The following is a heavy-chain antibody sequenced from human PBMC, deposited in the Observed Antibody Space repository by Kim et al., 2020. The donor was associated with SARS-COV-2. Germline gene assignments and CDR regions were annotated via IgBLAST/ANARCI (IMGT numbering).Heavy chain of an antibody. Sequence: GGSLRLSCAASGFTFSSYDMHWVRQATGKGLEWVSAIGTAGDTYYPGSVKGRFTISRENAKNSLYLQMNSLRAGDTAVYYCARFRRKRKGNWNDVYYYYGMDVWGQGTTVTVSS. J-gene: IGHJ6*02. D-gene: IGHD1-20*01. CDR3: ARFRRKRKGNWNDVYYYYGMDV. CDR2: IGTAGDT. V-gene: IGHV3-13*04. CDR1: GFTFSSYD.